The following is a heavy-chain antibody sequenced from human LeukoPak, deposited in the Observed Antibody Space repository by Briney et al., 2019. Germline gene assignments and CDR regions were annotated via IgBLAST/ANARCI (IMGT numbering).Heavy chain of an antibody. J-gene: IGHJ3*02. D-gene: IGHD3/OR15-3a*01. Sequence: PSETLSLTCTVSGGSISSYYWSWIRQPPGKGLEWIGYIYYSGSTNYNPSLKSRVTISVDTSKNQFSLKLSSVTAAETAVYYCARGSYDIYAFDIWGQGTMVTVSS. V-gene: IGHV4-59*01. CDR2: IYYSGST. CDR3: ARGSYDIYAFDI. CDR1: GGSISSYY.